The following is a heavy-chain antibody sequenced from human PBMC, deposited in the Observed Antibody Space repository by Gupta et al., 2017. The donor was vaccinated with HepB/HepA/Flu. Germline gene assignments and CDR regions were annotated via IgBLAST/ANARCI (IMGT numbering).Heavy chain of an antibody. CDR2: ISGSGGST. D-gene: IGHD4-11*01. V-gene: IGHV3-23*01. CDR3: AKRRRNYGFFDY. J-gene: IGHJ4*02. CDR1: GFTFSSYA. Sequence: EVQLLESGGGLVQPGGSLRLSCAASGFTFSSYAMSWVRQAPGKGLEWVSAISGSGGSTYYADSVKGRFTISRDNSKNTLYLQMNSLRAEDTAVHYCAKRRRNYGFFDYWGQGTLVTVSS.